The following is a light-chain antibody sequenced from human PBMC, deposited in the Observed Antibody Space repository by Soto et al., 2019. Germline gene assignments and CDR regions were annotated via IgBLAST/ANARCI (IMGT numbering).Light chain of an antibody. V-gene: IGKV3-11*01. CDR3: QQRHNWPIT. CDR1: ETIRNL. CDR2: DAF. J-gene: IGKJ5*01. Sequence: EIVLTQSPATLSLSPGERATRSYRASETIRNLLAWYQQRPGQAPRLLIYDAFSRAPGIPARFSGGGSGTDFTLTISSLEPEDFGVYYCQQRHNWPITFGQGTRLEIK.